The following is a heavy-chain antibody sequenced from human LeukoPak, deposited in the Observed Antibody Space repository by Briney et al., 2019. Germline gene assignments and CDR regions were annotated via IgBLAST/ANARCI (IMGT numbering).Heavy chain of an antibody. CDR3: ARSPTDYPPTFDY. CDR1: GYSFTSYW. V-gene: IGHV5-51*01. Sequence: GESLKISCKGSGYSFTSYWIGWVRQLPGKGLEWMGIIYPGDSDTRYSTSFQGQVTISADKSISTAYLQWSSLKASDTAMYYCARSPTDYPPTFDYWGQGTLVTVSS. D-gene: IGHD5-12*01. J-gene: IGHJ4*02. CDR2: IYPGDSDT.